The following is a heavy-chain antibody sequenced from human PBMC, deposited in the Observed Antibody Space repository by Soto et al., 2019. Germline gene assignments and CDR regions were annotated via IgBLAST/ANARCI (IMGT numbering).Heavy chain of an antibody. CDR2: ISPYNDYT. CDR3: ARGGYYDNSGGKWSQYGLDV. CDR1: GYTFISYG. V-gene: IGHV1-18*01. D-gene: IGHD3-16*01. Sequence: QVQLAQSANEVKKPGASVRVSCKAAGYTFISYGIAWVRQAPGQGLEWMGWISPYNDYTVYAQKFQGRVSMTADTSTRTVYMNLRGPKADGTAVYYCARGGYYDNSGGKWSQYGLDVWGQGTSVSVSS. J-gene: IGHJ6*02.